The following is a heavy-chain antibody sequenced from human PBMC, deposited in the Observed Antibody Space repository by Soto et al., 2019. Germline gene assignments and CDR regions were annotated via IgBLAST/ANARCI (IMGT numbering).Heavy chain of an antibody. CDR2: IYYSGST. Sequence: SETLSLTCAVYGGSISSGGYCWSWIRQHPGKGLEWIGYIYYSGSTYYNPSLKSRVTISVDTSKNQFSLKLSSVTAADTAVYYCAKDGSGSGTWFDPWGQGTLVTVS. CDR1: GGSISSGGYC. CDR3: AKDGSGSGTWFDP. V-gene: IGHV4-31*11. D-gene: IGHD3-10*01. J-gene: IGHJ5*02.